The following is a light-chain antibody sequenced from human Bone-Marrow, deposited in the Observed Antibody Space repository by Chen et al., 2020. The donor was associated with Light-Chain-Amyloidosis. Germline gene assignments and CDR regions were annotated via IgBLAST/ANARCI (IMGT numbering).Light chain of an antibody. J-gene: IGKJ1*01. V-gene: IGKV4-1*01. CDR1: QTLFYSANNNNY. CDR3: HQYYNTPWA. Sequence: DIVLTQSPDSLAVSLGERATINCKSSQTLFYSANNNNYLAWYQQKPRQPPKLLIYWASTRESGVPDRFSGSGSGTDFILTISSLQAEDVAVYYCHQYYNTPWAFGQGTKVEIK. CDR2: WAS.